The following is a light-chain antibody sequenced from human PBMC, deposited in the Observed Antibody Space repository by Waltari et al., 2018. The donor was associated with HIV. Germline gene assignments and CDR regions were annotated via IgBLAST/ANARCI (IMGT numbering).Light chain of an antibody. CDR3: ESAASSLWV. CDR1: ALPKQS. Sequence: YELTQPPSVSVSPGPTASNTCYGDALPKQSAYWYRQKAGQAPVLGLYKDREGPSGVPERCSGSSSGDTVTLTISGGQAEDEADYYWESAASSLWVFGGGTKVTVL. J-gene: IGLJ3*02. V-gene: IGLV3-25*03. CDR2: KDR.